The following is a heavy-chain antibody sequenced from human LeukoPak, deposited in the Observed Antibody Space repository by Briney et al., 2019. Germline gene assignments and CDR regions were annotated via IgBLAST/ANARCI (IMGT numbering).Heavy chain of an antibody. V-gene: IGHV3-53*01. Sequence: PGGSLRLSCAASGFTVSSNYMSWVRQAPGKGLEWVSVIHSGGNTYYADSVKGRFTISRDNSKNTLYLQMNSLRAEDTAVYYCAKPVRDYYYYGMDVWGQGTTVTVSS. CDR2: IHSGGNT. J-gene: IGHJ6*02. CDR1: GFTVSSNY. D-gene: IGHD1-14*01. CDR3: AKPVRDYYYYGMDV.